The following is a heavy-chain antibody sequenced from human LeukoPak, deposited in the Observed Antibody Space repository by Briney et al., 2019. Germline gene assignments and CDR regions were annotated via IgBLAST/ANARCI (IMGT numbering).Heavy chain of an antibody. J-gene: IGHJ4*02. CDR1: GFTFSSYG. V-gene: IGHV3-30*02. Sequence: GGSLRLSCAASGFTFSSYGMHWVRQAPGKGLEWVAFIRYDGSNKYYADSVKGRFTISRDNSKNTLYLQMNSLRAEDTAVYYCAKDKRYSYGIIDYWGQGTLVTVSS. CDR3: AKDKRYSYGIIDY. CDR2: IRYDGSNK. D-gene: IGHD5-18*01.